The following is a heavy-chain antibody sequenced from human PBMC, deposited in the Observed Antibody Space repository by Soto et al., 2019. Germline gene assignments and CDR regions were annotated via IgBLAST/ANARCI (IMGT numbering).Heavy chain of an antibody. CDR2: ISSSSYI. Sequence: GGSLRLSCAASGFTFSSYSMNWVRQAPGKGLEWVSSISSSSYIYYADSVKGRFTISRDNAKNSLYLQMNSLRAEDTAVYYCARGDAIAAHFDYWGQGTLVTVSS. J-gene: IGHJ4*02. D-gene: IGHD6-6*01. V-gene: IGHV3-21*01. CDR1: GFTFSSYS. CDR3: ARGDAIAAHFDY.